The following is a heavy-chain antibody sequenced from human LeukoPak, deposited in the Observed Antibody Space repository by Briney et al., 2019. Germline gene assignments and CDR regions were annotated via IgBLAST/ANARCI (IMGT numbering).Heavy chain of an antibody. V-gene: IGHV3-21*01. J-gene: IGHJ4*02. CDR2: TSSSSSYI. D-gene: IGHD6-13*01. CDR1: GFTFSSYS. Sequence: PGGSLRLSCAASGFTFSSYSMNWVRQAPGKGLEWVSSTSSSSSYIYYADSVKGRFTISRDNAKNPLYLQMNSLRAEDTAVYYCARFSSSSINYWGQGTLVTVSS. CDR3: ARFSSSSINY.